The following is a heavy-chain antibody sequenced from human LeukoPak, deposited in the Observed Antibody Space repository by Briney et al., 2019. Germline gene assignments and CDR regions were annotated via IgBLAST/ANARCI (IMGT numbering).Heavy chain of an antibody. D-gene: IGHD1-1*01. CDR3: ARYRRDNTYFLDY. CDR1: GGSINSHY. Sequence: SETLSLTCIVSGGSINSHYWSWLRQPPGKELEWIGFIHYSGNTNYNPSPKSRVSMSIDTSMNQFSLRLSSVTAADTAVYYCARYRRDNTYFLDYWGQGTLVTVFS. J-gene: IGHJ4*02. V-gene: IGHV4-59*11. CDR2: IHYSGNT.